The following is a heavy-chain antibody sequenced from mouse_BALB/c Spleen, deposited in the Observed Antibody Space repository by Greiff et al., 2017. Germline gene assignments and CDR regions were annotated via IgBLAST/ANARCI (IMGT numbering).Heavy chain of an antibody. CDR1: GYAFSSYW. Sequence: VQLQQSGAELVRPGSSVKISCKASGYAFSSYWMNWVKQRPGQGLEWIGQIYPGDGDTNYNGKFKGKATLTADKSSSTAYMQLSSLTSEDSAVYFCARIYYYGSSDDWGQGTTLTVSS. D-gene: IGHD1-1*01. CDR3: ARIYYYGSSDD. CDR2: IYPGDGDT. V-gene: IGHV1-80*01. J-gene: IGHJ2*01.